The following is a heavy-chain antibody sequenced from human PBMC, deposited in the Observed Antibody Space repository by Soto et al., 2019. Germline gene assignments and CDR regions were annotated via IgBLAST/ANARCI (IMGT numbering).Heavy chain of an antibody. CDR3: ARDLGRGYCSGGSCYENYYYYGMDV. D-gene: IGHD2-15*01. J-gene: IGHJ6*02. CDR2: ISAYNGNT. CDR1: GYTFTSYG. Sequence: QVQLVQSGAEVKKPGASVKVSCKASGYTFTSYGISWVRQALGQGLEWMGWISAYNGNTNYAQKLQGRVTMTTDTSTSTAYMELRSLRPDDTAGYYCARDLGRGYCSGGSCYENYYYYGMDVWGQGTTVTVSS. V-gene: IGHV1-18*01.